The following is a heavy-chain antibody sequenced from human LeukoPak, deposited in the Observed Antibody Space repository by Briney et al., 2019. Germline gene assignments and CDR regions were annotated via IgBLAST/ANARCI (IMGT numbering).Heavy chain of an antibody. CDR3: ARGRSAYFQH. Sequence: PSETLSLTCTVSRGSIRTYYWSWIRQSPGKGLEWIGYIYDSGTTKYNPSLKSRVTISVDTSKNQFSLKLSSVTAADTAVYYCARGRSAYFQHWGQGTLVTVSS. CDR2: IYDSGTT. J-gene: IGHJ1*01. CDR1: RGSIRTYY. V-gene: IGHV4-59*08.